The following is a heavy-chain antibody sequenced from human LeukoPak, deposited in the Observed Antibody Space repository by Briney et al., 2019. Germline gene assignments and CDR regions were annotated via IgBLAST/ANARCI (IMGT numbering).Heavy chain of an antibody. V-gene: IGHV1-2*02. CDR3: ARASFWESPINWFAP. CDR2: INPNSGGT. Sequence: ASVKVSCTASGYSFSDFYIHWLRQAPGQGLEWLGWINPNSGGTNFAQYFQGRVTMTRDTSTSTVYMELSSLRSDDTAVYYCARASFWESPINWFAPWGQGTLVTVSS. J-gene: IGHJ5*02. D-gene: IGHD3-16*01. CDR1: GYSFSDFY.